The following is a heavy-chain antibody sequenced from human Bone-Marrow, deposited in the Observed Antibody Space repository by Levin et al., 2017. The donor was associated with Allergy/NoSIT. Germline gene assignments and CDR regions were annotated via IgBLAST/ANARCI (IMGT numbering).Heavy chain of an antibody. CDR1: GFDFSNFA. J-gene: IGHJ4*02. V-gene: IGHV3-33*01. CDR2: IWYDGSNE. CDR3: ARGRGTAYFDH. D-gene: IGHD3-10*01. Sequence: PGGSLRLSCVASGFDFSNFALHWVRQAPGKGLEWVAVIWYDGSNEFYADSVKGRCTISRDTSRNTLYLQMNSLRVEVTALYYCARGRGTAYFDHWGRGTLVTVSS.